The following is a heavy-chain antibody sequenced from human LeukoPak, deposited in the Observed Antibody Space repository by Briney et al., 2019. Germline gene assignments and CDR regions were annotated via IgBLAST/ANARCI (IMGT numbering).Heavy chain of an antibody. D-gene: IGHD1-7*01. Sequence: PSETLSLTCAVYGGSFSGYYWSWIRQPPGKGLEWIGEINHSGSTNYNPSLKSRVTISVDTSKNQFSLKLSSVTAADTAVYYCARVLELEYYFDYWGQGTLVTVSS. CDR1: GGSFSGYY. CDR3: ARVLELEYYFDY. J-gene: IGHJ4*02. CDR2: INHSGST. V-gene: IGHV4-34*01.